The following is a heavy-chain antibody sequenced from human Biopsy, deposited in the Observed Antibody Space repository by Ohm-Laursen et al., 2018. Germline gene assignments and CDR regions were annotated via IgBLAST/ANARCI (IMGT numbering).Heavy chain of an antibody. V-gene: IGHV4-59*01. CDR1: GGSIRSDY. D-gene: IGHD3-3*01. CDR2: ISGRGAT. CDR3: ARLYRLDDYWNDDPPDAFDV. Sequence: SETLSLTCTVSGGSIRSDYWSWIRQSPRKGLEWIGHISGRGATNYNPSLRGRVTISVGTSKNQFSLKLSSVTAADTAVFFCARLYRLDDYWNDDPPDAFDVWGQGTMVTVSS. J-gene: IGHJ3*01.